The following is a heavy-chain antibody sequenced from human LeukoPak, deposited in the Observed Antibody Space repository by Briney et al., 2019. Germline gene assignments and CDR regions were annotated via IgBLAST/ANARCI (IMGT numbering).Heavy chain of an antibody. J-gene: IGHJ6*02. CDR2: VSPKSGGT. CDR3: ARGYRGYDPNAKLRLDYHYHGMDV. D-gene: IGHD5-12*01. Sequence: GASVKVSCKASGYTFTGHSIHWVRQAPGQGLEWMGWVSPKSGGTKYAQKFQGRVTMTRDTSISTAYMELTSLRSDDTAVYYCARGYRGYDPNAKLRLDYHYHGMDVWGQGTTVTVSS. CDR1: GYTFTGHS. V-gene: IGHV1-2*02.